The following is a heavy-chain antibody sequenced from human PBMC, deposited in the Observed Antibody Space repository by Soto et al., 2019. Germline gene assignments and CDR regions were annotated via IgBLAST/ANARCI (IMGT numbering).Heavy chain of an antibody. J-gene: IGHJ4*02. Sequence: QVQLVQSGAEVKKPGSSVKVSCKASGGTFSSYAISWVRQAPGQGLEWVGGIIPIFGTANYAQKFQGRVTITADESTSTAYMELSSLRSEDTAVYYCARAAYYYDSSGYSPPDYWGQGTLVTVSS. CDR1: GGTFSSYA. CDR2: IIPIFGTA. V-gene: IGHV1-69*01. D-gene: IGHD3-22*01. CDR3: ARAAYYYDSSGYSPPDY.